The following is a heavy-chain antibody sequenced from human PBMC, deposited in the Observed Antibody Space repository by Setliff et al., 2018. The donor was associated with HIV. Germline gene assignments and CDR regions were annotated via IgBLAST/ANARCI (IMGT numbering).Heavy chain of an antibody. CDR2: IYTSRGT. CDR1: GGSISGYH. J-gene: IGHJ4*02. CDR3: ARGPRLVQRWLPLEY. D-gene: IGHD5-12*01. Sequence: ETLSLTCTVSGGSISGYHWNWLRQTPGKGLEWIGYIYTSRGTNYNHSLRTRVIISVDTSNQFSLKLRSVTAADTAVYYCARGPRLVQRWLPLEYWGQGALVTVSS. V-gene: IGHV4-4*09.